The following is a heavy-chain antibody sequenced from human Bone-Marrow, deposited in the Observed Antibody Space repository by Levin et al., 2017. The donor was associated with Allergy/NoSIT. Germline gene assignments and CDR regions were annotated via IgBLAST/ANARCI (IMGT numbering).Heavy chain of an antibody. D-gene: IGHD3-10*01. J-gene: IGHJ4*02. V-gene: IGHV3-7*01. CDR2: INQDATEE. Sequence: ASVKVSCVVSGFTFRSYWMNWVRQAPGKGLEWVANINQDATEENYVDSVKGRFTISRDNTKDSLYLHITSLRVDDTVVYYCVRDFSALLWFGESSSFDYWGQGTLVTVSS. CDR3: VRDFSALLWFGESSSFDY. CDR1: GFTFRSYW.